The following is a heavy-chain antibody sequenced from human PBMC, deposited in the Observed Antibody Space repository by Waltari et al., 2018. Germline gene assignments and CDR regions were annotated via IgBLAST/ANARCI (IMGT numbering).Heavy chain of an antibody. CDR3: AKGGGVIVTEYY. Sequence: EVQLLESGGGLVQPGGSLRLSCAASGFTFSSYAMSWVRQAPGKGLRWVSAFSCSGGSTYYADSVKGRFTISRDNSKNTLYLQMNSLSAEDTAVYYCAKGGGVIVTEYYWGQGTLVTVSS. D-gene: IGHD3-16*02. CDR1: GFTFSSYA. J-gene: IGHJ4*02. CDR2: FSCSGGST. V-gene: IGHV3-23*01.